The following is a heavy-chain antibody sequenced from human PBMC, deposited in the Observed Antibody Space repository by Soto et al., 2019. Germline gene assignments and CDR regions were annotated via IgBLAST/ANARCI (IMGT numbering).Heavy chain of an antibody. CDR2: ISSGSSDT. J-gene: IGHJ4*02. CDR1: GFTVSSYE. V-gene: IGHV3-21*01. Sequence: GGSLRLACARSGFTVSSYEMNWVRQVPGKGLEWVASISSGSSDTWYADSVKGRFIISRDHAQNSLFLQMNTLRPEDTAMYYCARVAYWGPGTQVTVSS. CDR3: ARVAY.